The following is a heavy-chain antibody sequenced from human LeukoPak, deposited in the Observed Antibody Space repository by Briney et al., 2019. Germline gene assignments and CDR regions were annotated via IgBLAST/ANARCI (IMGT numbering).Heavy chain of an antibody. CDR1: GYTFTSYD. D-gene: IGHD6-19*01. CDR2: MNPNSGNT. J-gene: IGHJ1*01. CDR3: ARAAVAGTVEYFQH. V-gene: IGHV1-8*01. Sequence: ASVKVSCKASGYTFTSYDINWVRQATGQGLEWMGWMNPNSGNTGYAQKFQGRVTMTRNTSISTAYMELSSLRSEDTAVYYCARAAVAGTVEYFQHWGQGTLVTVSS.